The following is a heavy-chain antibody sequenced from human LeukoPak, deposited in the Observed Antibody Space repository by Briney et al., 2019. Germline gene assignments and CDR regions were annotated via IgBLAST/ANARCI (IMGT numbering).Heavy chain of an antibody. CDR2: ISSSSSTT. CDR3: AKDSDYYHSSGYYYAYFQH. D-gene: IGHD3-22*01. V-gene: IGHV3-48*02. Sequence: GGSLRLSCAVSGFTFSTYSMNWVRQAPGKGLEWVSYISSSSSTTYYEDSVKGRFTISRDNAKNSLYLQMNSLRDEDTAVYYCAKDSDYYHSSGYYYAYFQHWGQGTLVTVSS. CDR1: GFTFSTYS. J-gene: IGHJ1*01.